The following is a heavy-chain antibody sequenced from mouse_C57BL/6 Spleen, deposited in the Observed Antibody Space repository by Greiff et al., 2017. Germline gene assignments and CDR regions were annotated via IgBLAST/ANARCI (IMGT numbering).Heavy chain of an antibody. CDR2: INYDGSST. CDR3: ARVYYYGSSFLFAY. Sequence: EVHLVESEGGLVQPGSSMKLSCTASGFTFSDYYMAWVRQVPEKGLEWVANINYDGSSTYYLDSLKSRFIISRDNAKNILYLQMSSLKSEDTATYYCARVYYYGSSFLFAYWGQGTLVTVSA. V-gene: IGHV5-16*01. CDR1: GFTFSDYY. D-gene: IGHD1-1*01. J-gene: IGHJ3*01.